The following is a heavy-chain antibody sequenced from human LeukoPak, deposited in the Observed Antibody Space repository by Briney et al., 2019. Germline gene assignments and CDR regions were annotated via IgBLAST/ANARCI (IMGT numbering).Heavy chain of an antibody. D-gene: IGHD4-17*01. CDR3: AKDAYYGDSYYYYYYYMDV. V-gene: IGHV3-23*01. J-gene: IGHJ6*03. Sequence: GSLRLSCAASGFTFSSYDMSWVRQAPGKGLEWVSGISGGGNTFYSDSVKGRFTISRDNSKNTLYLQMNSLRAEDTAVYYCAKDAYYGDSYYYYYYYMDVWGKGTTVTVSS. CDR2: ISGGGNT. CDR1: GFTFSSYD.